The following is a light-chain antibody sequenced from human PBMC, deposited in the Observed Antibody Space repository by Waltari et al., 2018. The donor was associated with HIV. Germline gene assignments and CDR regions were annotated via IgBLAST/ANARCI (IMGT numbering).Light chain of an antibody. J-gene: IGKJ2*01. CDR3: QQSYSTPYT. CDR1: QSIGNY. V-gene: IGKV1-39*01. Sequence: DIQMTQSPSSLSASVGDRVTITCRASQSIGNYLNWYQQKPGKAPKLLIYGASSLQRAVPSRLSGSGSGTEFTLTISNLQPEDFAIYYCQQSYSTPYTFGQGTKLEIK. CDR2: GAS.